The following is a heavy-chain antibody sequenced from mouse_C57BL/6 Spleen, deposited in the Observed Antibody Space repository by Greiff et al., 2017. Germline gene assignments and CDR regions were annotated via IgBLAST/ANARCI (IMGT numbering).Heavy chain of an antibody. CDR3: ARDQLDAMDY. V-gene: IGHV3-6*01. CDR1: GYSITSGYY. D-gene: IGHD4-1*02. J-gene: IGHJ4*01. CDR2: ISYDGSN. Sequence: ESGPGLVKPSQSLSLTCSVTGYSITSGYYWNWIRQFPGNKLEWMGYISYDGSNNYNPSLKNRISITRDTSKNQFFLKLNSVTTEDTATYYCARDQLDAMDYWGQGTSVTVSS.